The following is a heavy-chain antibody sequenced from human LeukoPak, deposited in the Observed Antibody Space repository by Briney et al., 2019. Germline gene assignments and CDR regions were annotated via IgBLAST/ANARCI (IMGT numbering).Heavy chain of an antibody. J-gene: IGHJ5*02. CDR1: GYTFTSYY. V-gene: IGHV1-46*01. Sequence: ASVKVSCKASGYTFTSYYMHWVRQAPGQGLEWMGIINPSGGSTSYAQKFQGRVTMTRDTSISTAYMELSRLRSDDTAVYYCARGEYSYGPKYNWFDPWGQGTLVTVSS. CDR2: INPSGGST. CDR3: ARGEYSYGPKYNWFDP. D-gene: IGHD5-18*01.